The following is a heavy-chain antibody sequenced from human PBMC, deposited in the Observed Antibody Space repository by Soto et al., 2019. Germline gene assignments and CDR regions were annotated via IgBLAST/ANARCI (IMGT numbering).Heavy chain of an antibody. CDR1: GGSISSYY. Sequence: QVQLQESGPGLVKPSETLSLTYTVSGGSISSYYWSWIRQPPGKGLEWIGYIYYSGSTNYNPSLKSRATISLDTSKNQFSLKLSSVTAADTAVYYCARQGPASILNTWFDPWGQGTLVTVSS. CDR3: ARQGPASILNTWFDP. J-gene: IGHJ5*02. V-gene: IGHV4-59*01. D-gene: IGHD2-2*01. CDR2: IYYSGST.